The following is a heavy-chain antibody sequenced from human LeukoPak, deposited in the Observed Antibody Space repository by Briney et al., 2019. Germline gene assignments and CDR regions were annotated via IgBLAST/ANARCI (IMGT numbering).Heavy chain of an antibody. J-gene: IGHJ5*02. CDR1: GFTFTSSA. CDR3: AAVSTYYYDSSGYPP. CDR2: IVVGSGNT. Sequence: SVKVSCKASGFTFTSSAMQWVRQARGQRLEWIGWIVVGSGNTNYARKFQERVTITRDMSTSTAYMELSSLRSEDTAVYYCAAVSTYYYDSSGYPPWGQGTLVTVSS. V-gene: IGHV1-58*02. D-gene: IGHD3-22*01.